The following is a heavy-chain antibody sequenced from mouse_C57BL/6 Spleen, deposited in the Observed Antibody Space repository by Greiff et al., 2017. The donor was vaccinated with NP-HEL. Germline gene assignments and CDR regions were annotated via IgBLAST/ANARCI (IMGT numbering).Heavy chain of an antibody. CDR1: GYTFTSYW. V-gene: IGHV1-55*01. J-gene: IGHJ3*01. Sequence: VQLQQSGAELVKPGASVKMSCKASGYTFTSYWITWVKQRPGQGLEWIGDIYPGSGSTNYNEKFKSKATLTVDTSSSTAYMQLSSLTSEDSAVYYCARRHCYGSSPWFAYWGQGTLVTVSA. CDR3: ARRHCYGSSPWFAY. CDR2: IYPGSGST. D-gene: IGHD1-1*01.